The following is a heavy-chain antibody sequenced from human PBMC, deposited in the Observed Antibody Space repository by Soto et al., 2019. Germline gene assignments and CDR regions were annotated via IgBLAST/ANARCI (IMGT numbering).Heavy chain of an antibody. D-gene: IGHD3-22*01. Sequence: PSETLSLTCTVSGGSVSSGSYYWSWIRQPPGKGLEWIGYIYYSGSTNYNPSLKSRVTISVDTSKNQFSLKLSSVTAADTAVYYCARDVVHYHDSSGYYRRNFDYWGQGTLVTVSS. CDR3: ARDVVHYHDSSGYYRRNFDY. CDR2: IYYSGST. V-gene: IGHV4-61*01. J-gene: IGHJ4*02. CDR1: GGSVSSGSYY.